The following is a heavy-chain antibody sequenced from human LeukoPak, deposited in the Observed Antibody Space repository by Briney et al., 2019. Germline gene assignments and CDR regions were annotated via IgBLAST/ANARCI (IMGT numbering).Heavy chain of an antibody. Sequence: QPGGSLRLSYAPSGFTFSSYAMSSVRPPAGKGLAWVSAISVSGGSTYYADSVKGRFTISRDNSKNTLYLQMNSLRAEDTAVYHCAKGQFSVDTAMVIGDYWGQGTMVSV. D-gene: IGHD5-18*01. V-gene: IGHV3-23*01. CDR2: ISVSGGST. CDR1: GFTFSSYA. CDR3: AKGQFSVDTAMVIGDY. J-gene: IGHJ4*02.